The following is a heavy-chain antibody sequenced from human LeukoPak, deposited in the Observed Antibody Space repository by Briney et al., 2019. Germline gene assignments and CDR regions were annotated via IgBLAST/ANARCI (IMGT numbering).Heavy chain of an antibody. Sequence: GASVKVSCKASGYTFTSYYMHWVRQAPGQGLEWMGIINPSGGSTSYAQKFQGRVTMTRDMSTSTVYMELSSLRSEDTAVYYCARGEGIVATSFWRGFDPWGQGTLVTVSS. V-gene: IGHV1-46*01. CDR3: ARGEGIVATSFWRGFDP. D-gene: IGHD5-12*01. CDR2: INPSGGST. J-gene: IGHJ5*02. CDR1: GYTFTSYY.